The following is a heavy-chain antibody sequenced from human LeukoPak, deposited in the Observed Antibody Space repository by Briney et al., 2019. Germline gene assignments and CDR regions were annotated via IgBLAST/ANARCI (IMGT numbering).Heavy chain of an antibody. J-gene: IGHJ3*02. Sequence: PGGSLRLSCAASGFTFSDYYMNWIRQAPGKGLEWISYISSSGGTIYYADSVKGRFTISRDNAKNSLYLQMNSLRAEDTAVYYGAGYSSGWFGAFHIWGQGTMVTVSS. CDR3: AGYSSGWFGAFHI. D-gene: IGHD6-19*01. CDR1: GFTFSDYY. V-gene: IGHV3-11*04. CDR2: ISSSGGTI.